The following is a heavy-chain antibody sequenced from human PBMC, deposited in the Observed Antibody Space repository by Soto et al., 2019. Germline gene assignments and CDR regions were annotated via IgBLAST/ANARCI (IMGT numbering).Heavy chain of an antibody. V-gene: IGHV3-9*01. CDR3: AKDRPNIAAAGTGDY. CDR2: ISWNSGSI. Sequence: EVQLVESGGGLVQPGRSLRLSCAASGFTFDDYAMHWVRQAPGKGLXXXXGISWNSGSIGYADSVKGRFTISRDNAKNSLYLQMNSLRAEDTALYYCAKDRPNIAAAGTGDYWGQGTLVTVSS. CDR1: GFTFDDYA. D-gene: IGHD6-13*01. J-gene: IGHJ4*02.